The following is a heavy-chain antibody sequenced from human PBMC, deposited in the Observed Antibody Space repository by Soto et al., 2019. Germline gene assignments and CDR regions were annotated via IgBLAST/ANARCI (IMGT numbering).Heavy chain of an antibody. CDR3: AKDLSGSSIRPLDY. Sequence: GGSLRLSCAASGFTFSSYAMSWVRQAPGKGLEWVSAISGSGGSTYYADSVKGRFTISRDNSKNTLYLQMNSLRAEDTAVYYCAKDLSGSSIRPLDYWGQGTLVTVSS. D-gene: IGHD1-26*01. J-gene: IGHJ4*02. CDR1: GFTFSSYA. CDR2: ISGSGGST. V-gene: IGHV3-23*01.